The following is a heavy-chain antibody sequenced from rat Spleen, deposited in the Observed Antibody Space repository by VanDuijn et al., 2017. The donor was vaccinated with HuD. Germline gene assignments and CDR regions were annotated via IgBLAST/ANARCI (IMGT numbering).Heavy chain of an antibody. CDR1: GFTFNDYY. D-gene: IGHD1-6*01. CDR2: ISTSGSRS. J-gene: IGHJ4*01. CDR3: ARLRITYYVMDA. V-gene: IGHV5-7*01. Sequence: EVQLVESGGGLVQPGRSLKLSCEASGFTFNDYYMAWVRQAPKKGLEWVATISTSGSRSYYPDSVKGRFTISRDNAKSSLYLQMKSLKSEDRANYYCARLRITYYVMDAWGQGASVTVSS.